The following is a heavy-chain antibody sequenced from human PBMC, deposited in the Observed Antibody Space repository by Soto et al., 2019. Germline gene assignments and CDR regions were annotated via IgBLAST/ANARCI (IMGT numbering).Heavy chain of an antibody. CDR2: IYSGGST. Sequence: VQLVETGGGLIQPGGSLRLSCAASGFTVSSNYMSWVRQAPGKGLEWVSVIYSGGSTYYADSVKGRFTISRDNSKNTLYLQMNSLRAEDTAVYYCARGVFGESYYYYYGMDVWGQGTTVTVSS. J-gene: IGHJ6*02. CDR3: ARGVFGESYYYYYGMDV. V-gene: IGHV3-53*02. CDR1: GFTVSSNY. D-gene: IGHD3-10*02.